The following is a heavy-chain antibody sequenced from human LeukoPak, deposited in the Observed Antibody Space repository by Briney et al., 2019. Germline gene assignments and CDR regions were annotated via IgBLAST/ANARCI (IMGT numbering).Heavy chain of an antibody. CDR2: MNPNSGNT. CDR1: GYTFTSYD. J-gene: IGHJ4*02. CDR3: ARCGAYCGGDCYDY. D-gene: IGHD2-21*02. Sequence: ASVKVSRKASGYTFTSYDINWVRQATGQGLEWMGWMNPNSGNTGYAQKFQGRVTITRNTSISTAYMELSSLRSEDTAVYYCARCGAYCGGDCYDYWGQGTLVTVSS. V-gene: IGHV1-8*01.